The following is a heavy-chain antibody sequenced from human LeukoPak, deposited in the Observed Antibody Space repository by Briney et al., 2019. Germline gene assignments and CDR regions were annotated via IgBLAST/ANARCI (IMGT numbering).Heavy chain of an antibody. CDR3: ARVHYDFWSGYYRWFDP. CDR1: GGTFSSYA. V-gene: IGHV1-69*01. CDR2: NIPIFGTA. Sequence: SVKVSCKASGGTFSSYAISWARQAPGQGLEWMGGNIPIFGTANYAQKFQGRVTITADESTSTAYMELSSLRSEDTAVYYCARVHYDFWSGYYRWFDPWGQGTLVTVSS. J-gene: IGHJ5*02. D-gene: IGHD3-3*01.